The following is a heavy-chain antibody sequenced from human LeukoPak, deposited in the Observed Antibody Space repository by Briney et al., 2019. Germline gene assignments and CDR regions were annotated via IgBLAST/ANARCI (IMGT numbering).Heavy chain of an antibody. J-gene: IGHJ4*02. CDR3: ATEYYGSFNF. Sequence: GGSLRLSCAGSGFTFSDAWMSWVRQAPGKGLEWVGRIQANSAGGTTDYAAPVKGRFAISRDDSKNMLYLQMNSLVSEDSAAYFCATEYYGSFNFWGQGILVTASS. CDR2: IQANSAGGTT. D-gene: IGHD1-26*01. V-gene: IGHV3-15*01. CDR1: GFTFSDAW.